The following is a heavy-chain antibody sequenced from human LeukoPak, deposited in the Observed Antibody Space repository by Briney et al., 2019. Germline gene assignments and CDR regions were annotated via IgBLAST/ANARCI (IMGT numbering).Heavy chain of an antibody. CDR1: GYSFTSYW. D-gene: IGHD2-2*01. CDR3: ARNIGGYCSSTSCSLKHYYYYMDV. CDR2: IYPGDSDT. J-gene: IGHJ6*03. V-gene: IGHV5-51*01. Sequence: GESLKISCKGSGYSFTSYWIGWVRQMPGKGLEWMGIIYPGDSDTRYSPSFQGQVTISADKSISTAYLQWSSLKASDTAMYYCARNIGGYCSSTSCSLKHYYYYMDVWGKGTTVTVSS.